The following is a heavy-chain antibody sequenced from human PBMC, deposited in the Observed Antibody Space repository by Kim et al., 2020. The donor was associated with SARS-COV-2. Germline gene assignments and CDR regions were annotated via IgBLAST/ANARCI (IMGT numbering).Heavy chain of an antibody. CDR2: MNPNSGNT. D-gene: IGHD3-10*01. CDR3: ARGVGYYGSGRYYRFDP. Sequence: ASVKVSCKASGYTFTSYDINWVRQATGQGLEWMGWMNPNSGNTGYAQKFQGRVTMTRNTSISTAYMELSSLRSEDTAVYYCARGVGYYGSGRYYRFDPWGQGTLVTVSS. J-gene: IGHJ5*02. V-gene: IGHV1-8*01. CDR1: GYTFTSYD.